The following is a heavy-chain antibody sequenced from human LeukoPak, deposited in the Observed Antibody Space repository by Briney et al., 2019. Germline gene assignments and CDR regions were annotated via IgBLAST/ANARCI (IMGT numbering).Heavy chain of an antibody. V-gene: IGHV5-51*01. Sequence: GGSPKISFKGSGYRFTSYWIGWVRQMPGKGLEWVGIIYPGESDTRYSPSFQGQVTISADKSTTTAYLQWSSLKASDTAMYYCARRDDSSGWYYFDYWGQGTLVTVSS. CDR3: ARRDDSSGWYYFDY. D-gene: IGHD3-22*01. CDR2: IYPGESDT. J-gene: IGHJ4*02. CDR1: GYRFTSYW.